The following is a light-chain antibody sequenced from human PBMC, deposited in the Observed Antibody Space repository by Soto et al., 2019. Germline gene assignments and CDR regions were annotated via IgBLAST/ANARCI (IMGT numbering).Light chain of an antibody. J-gene: IGKJ2*01. CDR2: GAS. CDR3: QQYGSSLYT. V-gene: IGKV3-20*01. Sequence: EIVMTQSPATLSVSPGERATVSCRASQTVSSYLAWYQQKPGQAPRLLIYGASSRATGIPDRFSGSGSGTDFTLTISRLEPEDFAVYYCQQYGSSLYTFGQGTKLEIK. CDR1: QTVSSY.